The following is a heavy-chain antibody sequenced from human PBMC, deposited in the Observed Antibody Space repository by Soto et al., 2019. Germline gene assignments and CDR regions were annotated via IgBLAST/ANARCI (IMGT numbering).Heavy chain of an antibody. CDR2: IDPSDSYT. J-gene: IGHJ3*02. V-gene: IGHV5-10-1*01. Sequence: GESLKISCKGSGYSFTSYWISWVRQMPGKGLEWMGRIDPSDSYTNYSPSFQGHVTISADKSISTAYLQWSSLKASDTAMYYCARHHVMTTVTTPDAFDIWGQGTMVTV. CDR1: GYSFTSYW. D-gene: IGHD4-17*01. CDR3: ARHHVMTTVTTPDAFDI.